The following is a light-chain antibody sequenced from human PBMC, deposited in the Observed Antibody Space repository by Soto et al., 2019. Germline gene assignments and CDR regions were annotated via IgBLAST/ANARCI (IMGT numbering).Light chain of an antibody. V-gene: IGLV2-14*01. J-gene: IGLJ1*01. Sequence: QSALTQPASVSGSPGQSITISCTGTSSDVGGYNYVSWYQQHPGKAPKLMIYEVSNRPSGVSNRFSGSKSGNMASLTISGFQAEDEADYYCSSYTSSSTLVFGTGTKLTVL. CDR1: SSDVGGYNY. CDR2: EVS. CDR3: SSYTSSSTLV.